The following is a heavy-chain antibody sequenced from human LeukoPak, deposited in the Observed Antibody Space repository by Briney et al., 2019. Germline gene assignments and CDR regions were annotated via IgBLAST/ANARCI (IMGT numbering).Heavy chain of an antibody. Sequence: SETLSLTCTVSGGSISSGGYYWSWIRQHPGKGLEWIGYIYYSGSTNYNPSPKSRVTISVDTSKNQFSLKLSSVTAADTAVYYCARVVGRGTFDYWGQGTLVTVSS. V-gene: IGHV4-31*03. J-gene: IGHJ4*02. CDR3: ARVVGRGTFDY. D-gene: IGHD3-16*01. CDR2: IYYSGST. CDR1: GGSISSGGYY.